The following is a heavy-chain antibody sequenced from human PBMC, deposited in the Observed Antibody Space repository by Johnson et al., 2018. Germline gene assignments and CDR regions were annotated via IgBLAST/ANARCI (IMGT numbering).Heavy chain of an antibody. V-gene: IGHV1-69*01. CDR1: GGTFSSYA. CDR3: ARAILWFGESRPFDY. CDR2: IIPSFGTA. Sequence: QVQLVQSGAEVKKPGSSVKVSCKASGGTFSSYAISWVRQAPGQGLEWMGGIIPSFGTANYAQKFQGRVTFTADETTSTAYMELSSLGSEDTAVYYWARAILWFGESRPFDYWGQGTLVTVSS. D-gene: IGHD3-10*01. J-gene: IGHJ4*02.